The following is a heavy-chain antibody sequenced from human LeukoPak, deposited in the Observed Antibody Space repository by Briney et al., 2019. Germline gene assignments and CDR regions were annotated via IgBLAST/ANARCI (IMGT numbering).Heavy chain of an antibody. Sequence: PGGSLRLSCAASGFSFSTYAMSWVRQAPGKGLEWVSAICGSDGSRYYADSVKGRFTISRENSKNTLYLQMNSLRGEDTAAYYCAKGGSPSCYSSSGYWGQGTLVTVSS. CDR3: AKGGSPSCYSSSGY. D-gene: IGHD2-2*01. J-gene: IGHJ4*02. V-gene: IGHV3-23*01. CDR2: ICGSDGSR. CDR1: GFSFSTYA.